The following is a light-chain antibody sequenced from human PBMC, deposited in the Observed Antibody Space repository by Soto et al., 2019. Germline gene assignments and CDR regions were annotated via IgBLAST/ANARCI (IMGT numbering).Light chain of an antibody. J-gene: IGLJ1*01. CDR2: EVS. CDR1: SSDVGGYNY. Sequence: QSVLTQPASVSGSPGQSITISCTGTSSDVGGYNYVSWYQQHPGKAPKLMIYEVSNRPSGVSNRFSGSKSGNTASLTISGLQAEDEADYHCSSYTGSSTFYVFGTGTKVTVL. CDR3: SSYTGSSTFYV. V-gene: IGLV2-14*01.